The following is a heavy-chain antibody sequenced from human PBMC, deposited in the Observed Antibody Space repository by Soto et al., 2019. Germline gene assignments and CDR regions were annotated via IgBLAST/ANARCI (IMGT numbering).Heavy chain of an antibody. CDR1: CYTFTSYG. Sequence: GASVKVSCKASCYTFTSYGISWVRQAPGQGLEWMGWISAYNGNTNYAQKLQGRVTMTTDTSTSTAYMELRSLRSDDTAVYYCGRDRTLGYCSSTSCYTNFDYWG. CDR3: GRDRTLGYCSSTSCYTNFDY. CDR2: ISAYNGNT. J-gene: IGHJ4*01. D-gene: IGHD2-2*01. V-gene: IGHV1-18*01.